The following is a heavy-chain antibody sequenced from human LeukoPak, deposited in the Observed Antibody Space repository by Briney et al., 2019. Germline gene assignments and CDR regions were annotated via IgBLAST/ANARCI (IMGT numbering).Heavy chain of an antibody. CDR2: ISGSGGST. CDR3: ATPLSSGNDY. D-gene: IGHD3-10*01. Sequence: SGGSLRLSCAASGFTFSSYAMSWVRQAPGKWLEWVSGISGSGGSTYYADSVKGRFTISRDNSKNTLYLQMNSLRAEDTAVYNCATPLSSGNDYWGQGTLVTVSS. V-gene: IGHV3-23*01. CDR1: GFTFSSYA. J-gene: IGHJ4*02.